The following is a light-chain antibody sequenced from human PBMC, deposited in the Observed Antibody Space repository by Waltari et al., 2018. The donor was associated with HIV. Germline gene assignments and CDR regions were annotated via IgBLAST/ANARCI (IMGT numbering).Light chain of an antibody. J-gene: IGLJ3*02. CDR3: CSYAGSGTFVV. Sequence: QSALTQPASVSGSPGQSITLSCSGTWSDIGSYDLVSWYQHFPGKAPKRILYDVNERPSGVSPRYSGSKSGNTASLVISGRQSEDEADYYCCSYAGSGTFVVFGGGTRLTV. CDR2: DVN. CDR1: WSDIGSYDL. V-gene: IGLV2-23*02.